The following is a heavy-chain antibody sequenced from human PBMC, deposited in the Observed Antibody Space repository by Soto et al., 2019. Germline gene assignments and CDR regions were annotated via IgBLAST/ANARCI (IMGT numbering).Heavy chain of an antibody. CDR3: ARNEGVVPAGHYYYMDV. Sequence: PSETLSLTCTVSGGSISGGVHSWSWIRQPPGKGLEWIGHIFDSGSTYYNPSLKSRLTISVDTSKNQFSLRLSSVTAADTAVYYCARNEGVVPAGHYYYMDVWGKGTTVTVSS. CDR1: GGSISGGVHS. CDR2: IFDSGST. J-gene: IGHJ6*03. V-gene: IGHV4-30-4*01. D-gene: IGHD2-2*01.